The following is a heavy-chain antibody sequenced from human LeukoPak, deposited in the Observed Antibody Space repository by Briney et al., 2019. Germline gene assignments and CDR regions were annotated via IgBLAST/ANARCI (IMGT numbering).Heavy chain of an antibody. D-gene: IGHD6-19*01. Sequence: GGSLRLSCAASGFTFDDYAMHWVRQAPGKGLEWVSLISGDGGDTDYADSVKGRFTISRDNSKHFPYLQMNSLRTEDTAFYYCAKARGGSGWYYFDYWGQGTLVTVSS. J-gene: IGHJ4*02. CDR1: GFTFDDYA. V-gene: IGHV3-43*02. CDR3: AKARGGSGWYYFDY. CDR2: ISGDGGDT.